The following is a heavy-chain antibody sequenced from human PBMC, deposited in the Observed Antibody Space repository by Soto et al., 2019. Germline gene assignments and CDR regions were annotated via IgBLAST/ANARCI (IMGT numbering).Heavy chain of an antibody. CDR3: ARDLPELWFGELLKPDAFDI. CDR2: ISSSSSYI. V-gene: IGHV3-21*01. Sequence: PGGSLRLSCAASGFTFSSYSMNLVRLAPGKGLEWVSSISSSSSYIYYADSVKGRFTISRDNAKNSLYLQMNSLRAEDTAVYYCARDLPELWFGELLKPDAFDIWGQGTMVTVSS. D-gene: IGHD3-10*01. J-gene: IGHJ3*02. CDR1: GFTFSSYS.